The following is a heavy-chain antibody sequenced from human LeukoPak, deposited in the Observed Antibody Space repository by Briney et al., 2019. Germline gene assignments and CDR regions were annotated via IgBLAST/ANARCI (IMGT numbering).Heavy chain of an antibody. V-gene: IGHV3-23*01. D-gene: IGHD2-21*02. CDR3: AKSPLTREDWYFDL. CDR2: IRGSGDST. Sequence: GGSLRLSCAASGFTFSSYAMSWVRQAPGKGLEWVSAIRGSGDSTYYADSVKGRFTISRDNSKNTLYLQMNSLRAEDTAVYYSAKSPLTREDWYFDLWGRGTLVTVSS. CDR1: GFTFSSYA. J-gene: IGHJ2*01.